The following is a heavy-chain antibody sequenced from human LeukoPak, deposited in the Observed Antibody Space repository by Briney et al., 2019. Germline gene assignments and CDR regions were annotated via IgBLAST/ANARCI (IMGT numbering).Heavy chain of an antibody. Sequence: SETLSLTCTVSGGSLTSHFWSWIRQPPGRGLEWIAYMFDSVNTKDNPSLTSRLTLSADTSKNQFSLRLSSVTAADTAVYYCATIKRGSIFGYFDFWGPGIKVTVSS. J-gene: IGHJ4*02. V-gene: IGHV4-59*11. CDR1: GGSLTSHF. CDR2: MFDSVNT. CDR3: ATIKRGSIFGYFDF. D-gene: IGHD5-18*01.